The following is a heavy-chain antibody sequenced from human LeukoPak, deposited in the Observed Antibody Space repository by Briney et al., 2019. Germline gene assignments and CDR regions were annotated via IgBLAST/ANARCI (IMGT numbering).Heavy chain of an antibody. CDR2: IYYTGSS. J-gene: IGHJ4*02. CDR3: ARVGITIFGVVTGFDY. Sequence: SETLSLTCSVSGGSISSTRYYWGWIRRPPGKGLEWIGSIYYTGSSYYNPSLRSRLTMSVDTSRNHFSLKLSSVTAADTAVYYCARVGITIFGVVTGFDYWGQGTLVTVSS. D-gene: IGHD3-3*01. CDR1: GGSISSTRYY. V-gene: IGHV4-39*07.